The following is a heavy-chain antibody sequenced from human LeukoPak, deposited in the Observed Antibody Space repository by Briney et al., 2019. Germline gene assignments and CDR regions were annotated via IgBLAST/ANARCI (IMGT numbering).Heavy chain of an antibody. CDR2: ISNDGSNK. CDR1: AFIFRNYG. CDR3: AKVSQPGTVGATLDY. V-gene: IGHV3-30*18. Sequence: PGGSLRLSCAASAFIFRNYGMHWARQAPAQGLEWGAGISNDGSNKYYGDSVKGRFTISRDDSKNTLYLQMNSLRAEDTAVYYCAKVSQPGTVGATLDYWGQGTLVTVSS. D-gene: IGHD1-26*01. J-gene: IGHJ4*02.